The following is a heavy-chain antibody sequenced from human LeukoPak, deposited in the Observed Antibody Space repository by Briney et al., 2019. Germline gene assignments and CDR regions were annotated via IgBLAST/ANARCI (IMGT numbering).Heavy chain of an antibody. CDR2: IYTSGST. Sequence: SETLSLTCTVSGGSISSYYWSWIRQPAGKGLEWIGRIYTSGSTNYNPSLKSRVTMSVDTSKNQFSLKLSSVTAADTAVYYCARIRYYDGSGYPWVYFDYWGQGTLVTVSS. CDR1: GGSISSYY. CDR3: ARIRYYDGSGYPWVYFDY. D-gene: IGHD3-22*01. V-gene: IGHV4-4*07. J-gene: IGHJ4*02.